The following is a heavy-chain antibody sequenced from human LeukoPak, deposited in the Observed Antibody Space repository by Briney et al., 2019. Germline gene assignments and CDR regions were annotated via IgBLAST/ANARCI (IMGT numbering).Heavy chain of an antibody. V-gene: IGHV5-10-1*01. CDR1: GYSFTSYW. CDR3: ARHGGLLWFGELLTSGWFDP. CDR2: IDPSDSYT. Sequence: GESLKISCKGSGYSFTSYWISWVRQMPGKGLEWMGRIDPSDSYTNYSPSFQGPVTISADKSISTAYLQWSSLKASGTAMYYCARHGGLLWFGELLTSGWFDPWGQGTVVSVSS. J-gene: IGHJ5*02. D-gene: IGHD3-10*01.